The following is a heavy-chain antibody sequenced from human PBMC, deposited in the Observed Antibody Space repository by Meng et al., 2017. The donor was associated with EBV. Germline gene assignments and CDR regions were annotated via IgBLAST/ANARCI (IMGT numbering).Heavy chain of an antibody. Sequence: GQLVQSAAEVKKPGSSVNVSCKTSGGPFRNYAISWVRQAPGQGLEWLGGFLPTLGAPNYAQKFHGRVSITADESTSTHYMDLSSLRSEDTAVYYCASESGRGYTPDYWGQGTLVTVSS. CDR1: GGPFRNYA. V-gene: IGHV1-69*01. CDR3: ASESGRGYTPDY. J-gene: IGHJ4*02. CDR2: FLPTLGAP. D-gene: IGHD3-10*01.